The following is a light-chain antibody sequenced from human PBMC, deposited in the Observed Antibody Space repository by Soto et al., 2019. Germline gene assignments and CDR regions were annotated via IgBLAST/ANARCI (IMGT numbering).Light chain of an antibody. V-gene: IGKV1-33*01. CDR1: EDINNY. J-gene: IGKJ5*01. CDR2: DAS. Sequence: DIQMTQSPSSLSASVGDRVTITCQATEDINNYLNWYQQKPGKAPKLLIYDASNLEAGVPSRFRGSGSLTDFTFTISSLQPEDIATYYCQQYDNLPITFGQGTRLEIK. CDR3: QQYDNLPIT.